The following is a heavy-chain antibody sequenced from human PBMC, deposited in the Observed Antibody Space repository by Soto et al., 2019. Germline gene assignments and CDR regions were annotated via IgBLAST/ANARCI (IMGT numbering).Heavy chain of an antibody. V-gene: IGHV3-53*01. CDR2: IYSGGST. J-gene: IGHJ4*02. CDR1: GFTVSSNY. CDR3: ARRGPGTYIDY. D-gene: IGHD6-13*01. Sequence: GGSLRLSCAASGFTVSSNYMSWVRQAPGKGLEWVSVIYSGGSTYYADSVKGRFTISRDNSKNTLYLQMNSLRAEDTAVYYCARRGPGTYIDYWGQGTLVTVSS.